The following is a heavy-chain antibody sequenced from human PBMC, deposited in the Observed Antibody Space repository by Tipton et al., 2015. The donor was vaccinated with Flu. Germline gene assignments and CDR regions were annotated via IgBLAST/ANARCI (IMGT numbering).Heavy chain of an antibody. J-gene: IGHJ4*02. D-gene: IGHD1-26*01. CDR3: AKVGERVADPDY. CDR1: GYTFTSYY. CDR2: INPSGGST. Sequence: QLVQSGAEVKKPGASVKVSCKASGYTFTSYYMHWVRQAPGQGLEWMGIINPSGGSTSYAQKFQGRVTMTRDTSTSTVYMELSSLRSEDTAVFYCAKVGERVADPDYWGQGTLVTVSS. V-gene: IGHV1-46*01.